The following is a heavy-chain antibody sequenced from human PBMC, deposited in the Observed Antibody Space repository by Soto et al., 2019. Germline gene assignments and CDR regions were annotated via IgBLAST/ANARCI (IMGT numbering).Heavy chain of an antibody. CDR1: GYSFTSYW. J-gene: IGHJ6*02. CDR3: ARALYYYDSSGYYYYYYGMDV. V-gene: IGHV5-51*01. D-gene: IGHD3-22*01. Sequence: PGESLKISCNGSGYSFTSYWIGWVRQMPGKGLEWMGIIYPGDSDTRYSPSFQGQVTISADKSISTAYLQWSSLKASDTAMYYCARALYYYDSSGYYYYYYGMDVWGQGTTVTVSS. CDR2: IYPGDSDT.